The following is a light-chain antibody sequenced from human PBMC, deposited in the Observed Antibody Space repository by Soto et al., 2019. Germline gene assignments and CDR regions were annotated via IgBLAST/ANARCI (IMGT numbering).Light chain of an antibody. V-gene: IGKV1-9*01. CDR2: AAS. CDR1: QGISSY. J-gene: IGKJ4*01. Sequence: DIQLTQSPSFLSASVGDRVTITCRASQGISSYLAWYQQKPGKAPKLLIYAASTLQSGVPPRFSGSGSGTEFTLTIASLQPEAFATYYCQQLLSFPLTFGGGTTVEIK. CDR3: QQLLSFPLT.